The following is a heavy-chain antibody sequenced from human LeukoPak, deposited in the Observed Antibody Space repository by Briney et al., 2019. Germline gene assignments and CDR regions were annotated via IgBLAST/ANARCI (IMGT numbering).Heavy chain of an antibody. Sequence: VESLGLSCAASGFTFDDYGMSWVRQAPGKGLEWVSGINWNGGSTGYADSVKGRFTISRDNAKNSLYLQMNSLRAEDTALYYCARGGVSSSWYSDAFDIWGQGTMVTVSS. CDR3: ARGGVSSSWYSDAFDI. V-gene: IGHV3-20*04. CDR2: INWNGGST. CDR1: GFTFDDYG. J-gene: IGHJ3*02. D-gene: IGHD6-13*01.